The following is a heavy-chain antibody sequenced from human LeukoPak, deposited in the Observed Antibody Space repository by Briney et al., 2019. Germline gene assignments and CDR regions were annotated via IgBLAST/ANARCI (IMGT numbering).Heavy chain of an antibody. CDR3: AKREKGYYGSGSYHDY. Sequence: GGSLRLSCAASGFTFSTYAMSWVRQAPGKGLEWVSAISGSGGSTYYADSVKGRFTISRDNSKGTLYLQMNSLRAEDTAVYYCAKREKGYYGSGSYHDYWGQGTLVTVSS. CDR2: ISGSGGST. D-gene: IGHD3-10*01. CDR1: GFTFSTYA. J-gene: IGHJ4*02. V-gene: IGHV3-23*01.